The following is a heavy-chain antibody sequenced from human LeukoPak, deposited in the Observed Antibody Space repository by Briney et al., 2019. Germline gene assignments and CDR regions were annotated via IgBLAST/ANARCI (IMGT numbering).Heavy chain of an antibody. CDR1: GYTFTGYY. D-gene: IGHD6-19*01. CDR3: ARASGWSLYPKYYFDY. J-gene: IGHJ4*02. CDR2: INPNSGGT. Sequence: ASVKVSCKASGYTFTGYYMHWVRQAPGQGLEWMGWINPNSGGTNYAQKFQGRVTMTRDTSISTACMELSRLRSDDTAVYYCARASGWSLYPKYYFDYWGQGTLVTVSS. V-gene: IGHV1-2*02.